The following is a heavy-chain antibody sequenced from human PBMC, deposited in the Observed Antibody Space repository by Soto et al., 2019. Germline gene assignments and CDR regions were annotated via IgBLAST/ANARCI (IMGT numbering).Heavy chain of an antibody. CDR3: GRDAGRRFDY. CDR1: GFTFSSYW. CDR2: MNRDGSEK. Sequence: EVQLVESGGGLVQPGGSLRLSCAASGFTFSSYWMTWARQAPGKGLEWVASMNRDGSEKRYVDSVEGRFTISRDNAKHSLFLQMDSLGLDDTAVYYCGRDAGRRFDYWGQGSLVTVSS. D-gene: IGHD6-13*01. V-gene: IGHV3-7*01. J-gene: IGHJ4*02.